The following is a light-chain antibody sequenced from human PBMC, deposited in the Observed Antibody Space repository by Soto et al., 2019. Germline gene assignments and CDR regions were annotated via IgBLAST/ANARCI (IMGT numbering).Light chain of an antibody. CDR1: SSNIGSNT. J-gene: IGLJ2*01. CDR3: VAWDDSLKGPV. V-gene: IGLV1-44*01. CDR2: NYN. Sequence: QSVLTQPPSASGTPGQRVTISCSGSSSNIGSNTVNWYQQVPGTAPKLLIYNYNQRPSGVPDRISGSKSGTSASLAISGLQSEDEADYYCVAWDDSLKGPVFGGGTKLTVL.